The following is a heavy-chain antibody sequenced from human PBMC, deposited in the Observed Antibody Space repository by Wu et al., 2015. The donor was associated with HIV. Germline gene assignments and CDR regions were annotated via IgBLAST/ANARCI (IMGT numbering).Heavy chain of an antibody. Sequence: VQSGPEVKKPGASVKVSCKTSGSTFTYSAISWVRQAPGQGLEWMGWISAYNGDTNYAQQFQGRVTLTTDTSTTTAYMELRSLRSDDTAVYYCVRDQQWPPEYYHYYGMDVWGQGTTITVSS. CDR3: VRDQQWPPEYYHYYGMDV. J-gene: IGHJ6*02. D-gene: IGHD6-19*01. V-gene: IGHV1-18*01. CDR2: ISAYNGDT. CDR1: GSTFTYSA.